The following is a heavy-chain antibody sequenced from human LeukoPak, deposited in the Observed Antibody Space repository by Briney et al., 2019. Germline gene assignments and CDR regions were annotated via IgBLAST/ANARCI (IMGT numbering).Heavy chain of an antibody. J-gene: IGHJ5*02. CDR1: GYTFTSYD. D-gene: IGHD4-23*01. Sequence: GASVKVSCKASGYTFTSYDINWVRQATGQGLQWMGWVNPNSGGTNYAQKFQGRVTMTRDTSISTAYMELSRLRSDDTAVYYCARADSGLRWPEDWFDPWGQGTLVTVSS. CDR2: VNPNSGGT. V-gene: IGHV1-2*02. CDR3: ARADSGLRWPEDWFDP.